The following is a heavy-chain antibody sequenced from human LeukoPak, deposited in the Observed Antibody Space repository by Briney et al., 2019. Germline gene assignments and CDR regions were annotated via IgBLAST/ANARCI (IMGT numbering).Heavy chain of an antibody. J-gene: IGHJ5*02. D-gene: IGHD3-22*01. CDR3: ARDGSLGYYDSSGYSPFDP. CDR2: IIPILGIA. CDR1: GGTFSSYA. Sequence: SVKVSCKASGGTFSSYAISWVRQAPGQGLEWMGRIIPILGIANYAQKFQGRVTITADESTSTAYMELSSLRSEDTAVYYCARDGSLGYYDSSGYSPFDPWGQGTLVTVSS. V-gene: IGHV1-69*04.